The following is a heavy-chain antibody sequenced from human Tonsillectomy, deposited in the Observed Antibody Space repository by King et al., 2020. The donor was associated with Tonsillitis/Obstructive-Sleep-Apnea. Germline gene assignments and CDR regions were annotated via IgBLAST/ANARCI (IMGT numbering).Heavy chain of an antibody. Sequence: VQLVESGGGVVQPGRSLRLSCAASGFTFSSYAMHWVRQAPGKGLEWVAVISYDGSNKYYADSVKGRFTISRDNSKNTLYLQMNSLRAEDTAVYYCARVSSEYSSGWDYWGPGTLVTVSS. CDR2: ISYDGSNK. CDR3: ARVSSEYSSGWDY. D-gene: IGHD6-19*01. J-gene: IGHJ4*02. CDR1: GFTFSSYA. V-gene: IGHV3-30*04.